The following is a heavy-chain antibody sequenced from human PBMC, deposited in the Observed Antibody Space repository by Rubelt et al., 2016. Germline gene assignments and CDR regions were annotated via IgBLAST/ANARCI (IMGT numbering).Heavy chain of an antibody. D-gene: IGHD4/OR15-4a*01. CDR3: ARVSYGAIDC. CDR1: GYSFSTSW. V-gene: IGHV3-74*01. CDR2: ITSDGSSS. Sequence: EVQLVESGGGLVQPGGSLRLSCAASGYSFSTSWMHWVRQVPGKGLVWVSHITSDGSSSSCADYSKRRFSSSSGDAWNMGVLQRNSLGVEGTAVYYCARVSYGAIDCWGQGTVVTVSP. J-gene: IGHJ4*02.